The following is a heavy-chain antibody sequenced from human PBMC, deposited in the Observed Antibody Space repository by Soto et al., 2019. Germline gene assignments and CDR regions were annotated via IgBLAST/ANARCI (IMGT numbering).Heavy chain of an antibody. Sequence: EVPLVESGGGLVQPGGSLRLPCAASGFTFSSYWMHWVRQAPGKGLVWVSRINSDGSSTSYADSVKGRFTISRDNAKNTLYLQMNSLRAEDTAVYYCARVVWFGELIPFGYWGQGTLVTVSS. V-gene: IGHV3-74*01. J-gene: IGHJ4*02. CDR3: ARVVWFGELIPFGY. CDR2: INSDGSST. CDR1: GFTFSSYW. D-gene: IGHD3-10*01.